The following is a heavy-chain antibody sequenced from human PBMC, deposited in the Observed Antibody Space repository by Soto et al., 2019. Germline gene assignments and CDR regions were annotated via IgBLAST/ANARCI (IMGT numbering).Heavy chain of an antibody. CDR3: SKGCSDYTCYLDK. V-gene: IGHV3-53*02. CDR2: VYSGGKT. CDR1: GFGISSNY. Sequence: EVRLVETGGGLIQSGGSLSLSCIASGFGISSNYMAWVRQVQGKGLEWVSIVYSGGKTFYADSVKGRFTISRDNSKNTLYLQMNSLRGEDTAVYFCSKGCSDYTCYLDKWGQGTLVTVSS. D-gene: IGHD2-15*01. J-gene: IGHJ4*02.